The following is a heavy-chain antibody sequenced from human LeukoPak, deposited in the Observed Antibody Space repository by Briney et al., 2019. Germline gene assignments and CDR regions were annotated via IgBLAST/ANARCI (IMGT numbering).Heavy chain of an antibody. CDR2: ISGSGGTT. D-gene: IGHD3-22*01. CDR3: ARDHHRRLYDSQARDTFDI. Sequence: GGSLRLSCAASGFTFSNYAMSWVRQAPGKGLEWVSGISGSGGTTYYADSVKGRFTVSRDNSKNTLSLQMNSLRAEDTAVYYCARDHHRRLYDSQARDTFDIWGQGTMVTVSS. V-gene: IGHV3-23*01. CDR1: GFTFSNYA. J-gene: IGHJ3*02.